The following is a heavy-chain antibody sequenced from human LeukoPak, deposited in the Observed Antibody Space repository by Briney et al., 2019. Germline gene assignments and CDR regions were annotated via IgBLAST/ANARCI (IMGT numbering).Heavy chain of an antibody. D-gene: IGHD3-9*01. J-gene: IGHJ3*02. CDR2: ISSSSSTI. V-gene: IGHV3-48*01. Sequence: PGGSLRLSCAASGFTFSSYSMNWVRQAPGKGLEWVSSISSSSSTIYYADSVKGRFTISRDNAKNSLYLQMNSLRAEDTAVYYCARDGRYFDWLNDAFDIWGQGTMVTVSS. CDR1: GFTFSSYS. CDR3: ARDGRYFDWLNDAFDI.